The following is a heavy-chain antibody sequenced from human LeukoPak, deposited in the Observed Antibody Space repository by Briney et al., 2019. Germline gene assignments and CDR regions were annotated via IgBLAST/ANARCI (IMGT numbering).Heavy chain of an antibody. CDR2: IYSGGST. V-gene: IGHV3-53*05. J-gene: IGHJ6*02. Sequence: GGSLRLSCAASGFTVSSNYMSWVRQAPGKGLEWVSVIYSGGSTYYADSVKGRFTTSRDNSKNTVYLQMNSLRAEDTAVYYCASQGGLLWFGELSGGMDVWGQGTTVTVSS. D-gene: IGHD3-10*01. CDR1: GFTVSSNY. CDR3: ASQGGLLWFGELSGGMDV.